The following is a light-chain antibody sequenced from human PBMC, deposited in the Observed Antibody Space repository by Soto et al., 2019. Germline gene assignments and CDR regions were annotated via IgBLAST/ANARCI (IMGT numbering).Light chain of an antibody. V-gene: IGKV4-1*01. Sequence: DIVMTQSPDSLAVSLGERAIINCKSSQSVLDRSNNKNSLTWYQQKPGQPPKPLIYWASTREFGVPDRFSGSGSGTDFTLPISSLQADDVALYYCQQYYAIPRTFGQGTKVEIK. CDR3: QQYYAIPRT. J-gene: IGKJ1*01. CDR2: WAS. CDR1: QSVLDRSNNKNS.